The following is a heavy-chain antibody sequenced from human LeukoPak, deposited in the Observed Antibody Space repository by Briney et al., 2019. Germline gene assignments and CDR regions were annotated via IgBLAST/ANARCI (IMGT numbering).Heavy chain of an antibody. CDR3: AKVFALWFGEFDY. J-gene: IGHJ4*02. V-gene: IGHV3-23*01. CDR1: GFTFSSYA. CDR2: TSGTGGTT. Sequence: GGSLRLSCAASGFTFSSYAMSWVRQAPGKGLEWVSATSGTGGTTYYADSVKGRFTISRDNSKNTLYLQMNSLRAEDTAVYYCAKVFALWFGEFDYWGQGTLVTVSS. D-gene: IGHD3-10*01.